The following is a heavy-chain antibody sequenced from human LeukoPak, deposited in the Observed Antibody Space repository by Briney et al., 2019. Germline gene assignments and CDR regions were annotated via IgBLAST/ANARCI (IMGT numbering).Heavy chain of an antibody. D-gene: IGHD3-10*01. Sequence: GGSLRLSCVASGFIFSSYWMSWVRQTPGKGLEWVANIKEDGSEKYYVDSVKGRFTISRDNAKNSLYLQMNSLRAEDTAVYYCARYGSGSYYNPNLNYYYYYMDVWGKGTTVTISS. CDR3: ARYGSGSYYNPNLNYYYYYMDV. J-gene: IGHJ6*03. V-gene: IGHV3-7*01. CDR1: GFIFSSYW. CDR2: IKEDGSEK.